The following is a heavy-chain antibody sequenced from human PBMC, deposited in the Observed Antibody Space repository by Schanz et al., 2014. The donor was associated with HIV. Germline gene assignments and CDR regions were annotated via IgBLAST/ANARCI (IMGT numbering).Heavy chain of an antibody. CDR1: GFTFSDYS. J-gene: IGHJ4*02. CDR3: VKGERIGYRIEVTGPTFDY. CDR2: ISHDGTNK. D-gene: IGHD3-22*01. V-gene: IGHV3-30-3*01. Sequence: QVQLGQSGGGVVQPGRSLRLSCAASGFTFSDYSMHWVRQAPGKALEWVAVISHDGTNKFYAGSVKDRFTISRDNAKNTRYVQIRSLRNEDTAVYYCVKGERIGYRIEVTGPTFDYWGQGTLVTVSS.